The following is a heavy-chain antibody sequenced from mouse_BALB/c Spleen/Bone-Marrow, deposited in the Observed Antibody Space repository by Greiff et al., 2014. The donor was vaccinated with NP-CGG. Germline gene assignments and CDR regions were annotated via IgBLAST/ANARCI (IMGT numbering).Heavy chain of an antibody. CDR3: AREGRGYYGSSGAAMDY. CDR1: GFSLISYG. J-gene: IGHJ4*01. D-gene: IGHD1-1*01. CDR2: IWAGGST. V-gene: IGHV2-9*02. Sequence: VQLVESGPGLVAPSQSLSISCTVSGFSLISYGVHWVRQPPGQGLEWLGAIWAGGSTNYNSALMSRLTISKDNSKSQVFLKMNSLQTDDTAMYYCAREGRGYYGSSGAAMDYWGQGTKVTVSS.